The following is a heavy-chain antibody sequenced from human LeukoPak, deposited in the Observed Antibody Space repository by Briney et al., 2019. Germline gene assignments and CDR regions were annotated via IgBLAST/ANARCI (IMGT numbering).Heavy chain of an antibody. CDR2: VKQDGSER. D-gene: IGHD3-16*01. V-gene: IGHV3-7*05. CDR1: GFIFGNFW. Sequence: GGSLRLSCAASGFIFGNFWMTWVRQAPGKGLEWVANVKQDGSERYYVDSLKGRFTNSRDNARNSLHLQMNSLRAEDTAVYYCARLTFGGFLYGMDVWGQGTTVTVSS. CDR3: ARLTFGGFLYGMDV. J-gene: IGHJ6*02.